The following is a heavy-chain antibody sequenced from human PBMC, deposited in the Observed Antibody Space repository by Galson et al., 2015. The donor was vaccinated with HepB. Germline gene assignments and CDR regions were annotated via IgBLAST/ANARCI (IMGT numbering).Heavy chain of an antibody. CDR3: AKGYGLFDS. J-gene: IGHJ5*01. CDR1: GFAFHSHA. CDR2: IMGSGHST. D-gene: IGHD5-18*01. Sequence: SLRLSCAASGFAFHSHAMGWVRQAPGRGLEWISGIMGSGHSTFYGDSVKGRFTVSRDNANNMLYLQMDSLRAEDAGLYFCAKGYGLFDSWGPGILVTVSS. V-gene: IGHV3-23*01.